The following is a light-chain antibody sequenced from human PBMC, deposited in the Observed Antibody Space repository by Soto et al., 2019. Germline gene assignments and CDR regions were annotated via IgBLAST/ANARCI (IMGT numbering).Light chain of an antibody. CDR2: GAS. Sequence: EIVLTQSPGTLSLSPGERATLSCRASQSVSSSYLAWYQQKPDQAPRLLIYGASSRATGIPDRFSGSGYGTDFTLTISRLEPEDFAVYYCQQYGNSPWTFGQGTRVEI. J-gene: IGKJ1*01. V-gene: IGKV3-20*01. CDR3: QQYGNSPWT. CDR1: QSVSSSY.